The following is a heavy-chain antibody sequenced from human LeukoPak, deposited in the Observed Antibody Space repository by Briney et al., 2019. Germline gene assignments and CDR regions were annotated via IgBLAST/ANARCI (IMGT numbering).Heavy chain of an antibody. J-gene: IGHJ3*02. CDR1: GFTVSSNY. D-gene: IGHD2/OR15-2a*01. CDR2: IYSGGST. V-gene: IGHV3-53*01. CDR3: ARQYSRRNAFDI. Sequence: GGSLRLSCAASGFTVSSNYMSWVRQAPGKGLEWVSVIYSGGSTYYADSVKGRFTISRDNSKNTLYLQMNSLRAEDTAVYYCARQYSRRNAFDIWGQGPMVTVSS.